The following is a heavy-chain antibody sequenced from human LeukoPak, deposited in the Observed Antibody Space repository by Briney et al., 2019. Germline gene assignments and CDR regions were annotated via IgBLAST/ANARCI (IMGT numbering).Heavy chain of an antibody. D-gene: IGHD6-13*01. V-gene: IGHV1-2*04. CDR1: GGTFSSYA. CDR3: ARDKYGYSSSWYRWGIAAAGTYFDY. J-gene: IGHJ4*02. Sequence: ASVKVSCKASGGTFSSYAISWVRQAPGQGLEWMGWINPNSGGTNYAQKFQGWVTMTRDTSISTAYMELSRLRSDDTAVYYCARDKYGYSSSWYRWGIAAAGTYFDYWGQGTLVTVSS. CDR2: INPNSGGT.